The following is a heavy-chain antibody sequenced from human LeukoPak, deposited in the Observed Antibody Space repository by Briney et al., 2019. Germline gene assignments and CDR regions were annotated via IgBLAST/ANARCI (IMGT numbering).Heavy chain of an antibody. CDR1: GFTYDDFG. D-gene: IGHD1-26*01. J-gene: IGHJ4*02. CDR2: INWSGESI. Sequence: GGSLRLSCAASGFTYDDFGMSWVRQSPGKGLGWVAGINWSGESIHYADSVKGRFTISRDNSKNTLYLQMNSLRAEDTAVYYCAKNAEYSGSYATIDYWGQGTLVTVSS. CDR3: AKNAEYSGSYATIDY. V-gene: IGHV3-20*04.